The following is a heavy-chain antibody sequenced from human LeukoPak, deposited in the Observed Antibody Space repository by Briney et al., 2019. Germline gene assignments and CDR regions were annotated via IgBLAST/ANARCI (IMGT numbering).Heavy chain of an antibody. J-gene: IGHJ3*02. D-gene: IGHD2-15*01. CDR2: IYYSGST. CDR3: ARYCSGGSCDDGFDI. CDR1: GGSISRYY. Sequence: PSETLSLTCTVSGGSISRYYWSWIRQPPGKGLEWIGYIYYSGSTNYNPSLKSRVTMSVDTSKNQFSLKLTSVTDADTAIYYCARYCSGGSCDDGFDIWGQGTMVTVSS. V-gene: IGHV4-59*08.